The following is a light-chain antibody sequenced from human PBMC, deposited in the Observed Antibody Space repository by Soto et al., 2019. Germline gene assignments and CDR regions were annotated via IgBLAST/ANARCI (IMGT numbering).Light chain of an antibody. J-gene: IGKJ1*01. Sequence: MVLTQSPGTLSLSPGERPTLSCRASQSVRSNFLAWYQQKPGQAPRLLIYGASNRATGIPDRFSGSGSVTDFTLTITRLEPEDFAMYYCQRYDSFRTFGQGTKVEI. V-gene: IGKV3-20*01. CDR1: QSVRSNF. CDR2: GAS. CDR3: QRYDSFRT.